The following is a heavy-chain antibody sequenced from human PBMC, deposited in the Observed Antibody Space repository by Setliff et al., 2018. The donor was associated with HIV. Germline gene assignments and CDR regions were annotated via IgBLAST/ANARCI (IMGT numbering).Heavy chain of an antibody. CDR3: ASATPSSFLTWTS. D-gene: IGHD2-2*01. J-gene: IGHJ5*02. Sequence: SETLSLTCAVSGYSISDGYYWGWIRQPPGKGPEWIGSIHHSGSAHFNPSLKSRVAMSVDTSENQFSLKLSSVTAADTAVYYCASATPSSFLTWTSWGQGTLVTVSS. V-gene: IGHV4-38-2*01. CDR2: IHHSGSA. CDR1: GYSISDGYY.